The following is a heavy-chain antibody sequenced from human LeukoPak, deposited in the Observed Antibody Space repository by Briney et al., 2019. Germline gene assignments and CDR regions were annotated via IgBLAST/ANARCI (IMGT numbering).Heavy chain of an antibody. CDR3: TRHGIAVAGPPFFDY. CDR1: GFTFGDYA. V-gene: IGHV3-49*03. Sequence: GGSLRLSCTASGFTFGDYAMSWFRQAPGKGLEWVGFIRSKAYGGTTEYAASVKGRFTISRDDSKSIAYLQMNSLRTEDTAVYYCTRHGIAVAGPPFFDYWGQGTLVTVSS. J-gene: IGHJ4*02. D-gene: IGHD6-19*01. CDR2: IRSKAYGGTT.